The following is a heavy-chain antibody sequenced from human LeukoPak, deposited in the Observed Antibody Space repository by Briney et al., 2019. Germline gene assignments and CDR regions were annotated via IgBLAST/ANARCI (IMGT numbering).Heavy chain of an antibody. Sequence: GGSLRLSCAASGFTFSSYAMSWVRQAPGKGLEWVSSISGSGGSTYYADSVKGRFTISRDNSKNTLYLQMNSLRAEDTAVYYCAKPRTGCSGGSCSGVDYWGQGTLVTVSS. CDR1: GFTFSSYA. CDR2: ISGSGGST. V-gene: IGHV3-23*01. D-gene: IGHD2-15*01. J-gene: IGHJ4*02. CDR3: AKPRTGCSGGSCSGVDY.